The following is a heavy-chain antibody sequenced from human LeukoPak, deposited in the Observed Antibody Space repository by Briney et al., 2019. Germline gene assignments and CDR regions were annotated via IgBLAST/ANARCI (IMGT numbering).Heavy chain of an antibody. CDR2: INSDGSST. V-gene: IGHV3-74*01. Sequence: PGGSLRLSCAASGFTFSSYWMHWVRQAPGKGLVWVSRINSDGSSTTYADSVKGRFPISRDDAGNTLYLQMNSLRAEDTAVYYCARAHATAMADYWGQGTLVTVSS. CDR1: GFTFSSYW. D-gene: IGHD5-18*01. J-gene: IGHJ4*02. CDR3: ARAHATAMADY.